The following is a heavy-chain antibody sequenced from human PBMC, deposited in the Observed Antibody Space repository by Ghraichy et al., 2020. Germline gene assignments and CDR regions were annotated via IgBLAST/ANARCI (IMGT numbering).Heavy chain of an antibody. V-gene: IGHV3-21*01. Sequence: GGSLRLSCAASGFTFSSYSMNWVRQAPGKGLEWVSSISSSSSYIYYADSVKGRFTISRDNAKNSLYLQMNSLRAEDTAVYYCARDPRTRSDSSGWYGDWFDPWGQGTLVTVSS. D-gene: IGHD6-19*01. CDR2: ISSSSSYI. CDR3: ARDPRTRSDSSGWYGDWFDP. CDR1: GFTFSSYS. J-gene: IGHJ5*02.